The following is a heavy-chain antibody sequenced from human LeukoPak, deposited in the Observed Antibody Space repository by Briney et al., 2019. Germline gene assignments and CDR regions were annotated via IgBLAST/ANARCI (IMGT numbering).Heavy chain of an antibody. CDR1: GGSIVSHY. V-gene: IGHV4-4*07. CDR3: ARDHSSSSWVDAFEI. CDR2: IYTTGTA. D-gene: IGHD6-6*01. Sequence: PSETLSLTCTVSGGSIVSHYWSWIRQAAGKGPEWIGRIYTTGTADYNPSLKGRVFLSVDTSMNQFSLKVTSVTAADTAVYYCARDHSSSSWVDAFEIWGPGMKVIVSS. J-gene: IGHJ3*02.